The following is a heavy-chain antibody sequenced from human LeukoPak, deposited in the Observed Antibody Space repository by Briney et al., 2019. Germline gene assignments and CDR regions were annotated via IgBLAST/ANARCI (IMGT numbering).Heavy chain of an antibody. CDR2: ISGSGETT. Sequence: GGSLRLSCAASGFTFSSYAMNWVRQAPGKGLEWVSDISGSGETTYYADSVKGRFTISRDNSKNTLYLQMNSLRAEDTAVYYCARVAAAGDYWGQGTLVTVSS. CDR1: GFTFSSYA. CDR3: ARVAAAGDY. J-gene: IGHJ4*02. V-gene: IGHV3-23*01. D-gene: IGHD6-13*01.